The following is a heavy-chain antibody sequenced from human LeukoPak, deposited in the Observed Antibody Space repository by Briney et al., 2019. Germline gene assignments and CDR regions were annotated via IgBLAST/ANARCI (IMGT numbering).Heavy chain of an antibody. J-gene: IGHJ5*02. V-gene: IGHV4-34*01. D-gene: IGHD6-13*01. CDR2: INHSGST. Sequence: SETLSLTCAVYGGSFSGYYWSWIRQPPGKGLEWIGEINHSGSTNYNPSIKSRVTISVDTSKNQFSLNLTSETAADTAVYYCARLNIGGYSRSTNYNWLDPWGQGTLVTVSS. CDR1: GGSFSGYY. CDR3: ARLNIGGYSRSTNYNWLDP.